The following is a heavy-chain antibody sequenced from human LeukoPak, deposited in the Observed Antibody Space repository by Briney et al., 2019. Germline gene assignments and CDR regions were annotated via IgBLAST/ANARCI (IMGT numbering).Heavy chain of an antibody. CDR3: ARDGSSWSHDAFDI. CDR2: IYTSGST. D-gene: IGHD6-13*01. CDR1: GVSVSSYY. J-gene: IGHJ3*02. Sequence: PPETLSLTCTVSGVSVSSYYWSWIRQPAGKGLEWIGRIYTSGSTNYNPSLKSRVTMSVDTSKNQFSLKLSSVTAADTAVYYCARDGSSWSHDAFDIWGQGTMVTVSS. V-gene: IGHV4-4*07.